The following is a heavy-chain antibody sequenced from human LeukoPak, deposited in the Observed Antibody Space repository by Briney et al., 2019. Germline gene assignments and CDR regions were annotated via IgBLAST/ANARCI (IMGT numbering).Heavy chain of an antibody. J-gene: IGHJ5*01. Sequence: PGGSLRLSCTASGFTFSSYSMNWVRQAPGKGLEWVSSISSSSSYIYYADSVKGRFTISRENAKNSLYLQMNSLRAEDTAVYYCARGDRSGNYYGSGSPWGQGTLVTVSS. CDR2: ISSSSSYI. D-gene: IGHD3-10*01. V-gene: IGHV3-21*01. CDR3: ARGDRSGNYYGSGSP. CDR1: GFTFSSYS.